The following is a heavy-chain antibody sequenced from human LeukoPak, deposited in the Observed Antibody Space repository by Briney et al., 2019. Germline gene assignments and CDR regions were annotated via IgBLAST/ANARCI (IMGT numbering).Heavy chain of an antibody. D-gene: IGHD2-2*01. J-gene: IGHJ6*02. CDR1: GGSFSGYY. CDR2: INHSGST. Sequence: PSETLSLTCAVYGGSFSGYYWSWIRQPPGKGLEWIGEINHSGSTNYNPSLKSRVTISVDTSKNQFSLKLSSVTAADTAVYYCARGPVVVVPAARTFGYYYYGMDVWGQGTTVTVSS. V-gene: IGHV4-34*01. CDR3: ARGPVVVVPAARTFGYYYYGMDV.